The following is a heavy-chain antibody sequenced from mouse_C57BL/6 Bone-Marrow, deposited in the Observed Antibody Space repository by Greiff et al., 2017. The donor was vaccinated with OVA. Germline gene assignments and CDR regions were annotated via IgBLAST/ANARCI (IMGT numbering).Heavy chain of an antibody. J-gene: IGHJ2*01. CDR3: ARYDGYY. D-gene: IGHD2-3*01. CDR1: GYTFTSYT. V-gene: IGHV1-4*01. CDR2: INPSSGYT. Sequence: VQRVESGAELARPGASVKMSCKASGYTFTSYTMHWVKQRPGQGLEWIGYINPSSGYTKYNQKFKDKATLTADKSSSTAYMQLSSLTSEDSAVYYCARYDGYYWGQGTTLTVSS.